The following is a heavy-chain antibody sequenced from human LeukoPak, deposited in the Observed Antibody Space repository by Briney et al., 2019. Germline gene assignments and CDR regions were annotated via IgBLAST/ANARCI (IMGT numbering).Heavy chain of an antibody. CDR3: VKAKVGATFDS. D-gene: IGHD1-26*01. CDR2: INNNGGST. Sequence: PGGSLRLFCAASGFIFTGYSMDWVRQASGRGREYVSGINNNGGSTQYADSVKGRFTISRDNSKNTVYLQMSSLRPEDTAVYYCVKAKVGATFDSWGQGTLVTVSS. CDR1: GFIFTGYS. V-gene: IGHV3-64D*06. J-gene: IGHJ4*02.